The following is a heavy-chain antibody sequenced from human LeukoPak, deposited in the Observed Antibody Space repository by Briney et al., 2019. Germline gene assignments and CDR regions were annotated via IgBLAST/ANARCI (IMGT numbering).Heavy chain of an antibody. CDR3: AKGFSTHYEY. CDR2: TSGSGGST. Sequence: GGSLRLSCAASGFTFSTYAMSWVRQAPGKGLEWVSGTSGSGGSTYYADSVKGRFTISRDNSKNTLFLQMNSLSAEDTAVYYCAKGFSTHYEYWGQGTLVTVSS. J-gene: IGHJ4*02. V-gene: IGHV3-23*01. CDR1: GFTFSTYA. D-gene: IGHD5/OR15-5a*01.